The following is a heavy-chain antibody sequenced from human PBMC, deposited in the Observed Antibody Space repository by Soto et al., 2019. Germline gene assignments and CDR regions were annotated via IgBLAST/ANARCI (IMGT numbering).Heavy chain of an antibody. CDR2: IWYDGSDK. Sequence: QVQLVESGGGVVQPGRSLRLSCAASGFTLSSYAMHWVRQAPDKGLEWVAVIWYDGSDKYYADSVKGRFTISRDNSKNTLYLQMNSLSAEDTAVYYCVRGAVGYDTFGLWGQGTLVTVSS. CDR3: VRGAVGYDTFGL. V-gene: IGHV3-33*01. D-gene: IGHD3-9*01. CDR1: GFTLSSYA. J-gene: IGHJ4*02.